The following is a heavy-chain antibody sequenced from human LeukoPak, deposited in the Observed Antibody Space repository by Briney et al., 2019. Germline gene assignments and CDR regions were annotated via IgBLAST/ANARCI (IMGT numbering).Heavy chain of an antibody. CDR1: GGSFSGYY. D-gene: IGHD3-10*01. J-gene: IGHJ5*02. V-gene: IGHV4-34*01. CDR2: INPGGSI. CDR3: ARVTGAYYGSGSYQWFDP. Sequence: SETLSLTCAVYGGSFSGYYWSWIRQPPGKGLEWIGEINPGGSINYNPSLKSRVTISVDTSKNQLSLKLSSVTAADTAVYYCARVTGAYYGSGSYQWFDPWGQGTLVTVSS.